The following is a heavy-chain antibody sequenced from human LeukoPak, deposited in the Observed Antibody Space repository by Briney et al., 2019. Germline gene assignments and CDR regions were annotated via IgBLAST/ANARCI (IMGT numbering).Heavy chain of an antibody. Sequence: GGSLRLSCVASGFTFSSYGMSWVRQAPGKGLEWVSAISGSGGSTYYADSVKGRFTISGDNSKNTLYLQMNSLRAEDTAVYYCAKVFAAAAYRWFDPWGQGTLVTVSS. CDR3: AKVFAAAAYRWFDP. CDR2: ISGSGGST. D-gene: IGHD6-13*01. CDR1: GFTFSSYG. J-gene: IGHJ5*02. V-gene: IGHV3-23*01.